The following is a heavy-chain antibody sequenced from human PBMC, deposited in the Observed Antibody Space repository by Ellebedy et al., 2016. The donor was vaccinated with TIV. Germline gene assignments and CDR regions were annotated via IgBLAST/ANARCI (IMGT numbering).Heavy chain of an antibody. Sequence: SETPSLTCTVSGGSTSTYYWNWIRQPPGKGLEWIGYIYYTGSTNYNPSLKSRVTISVDTSKNQFSLKLSSVTAADTAVYYCARDQGGGETFDIWGQGTMGTVSS. V-gene: IGHV4-59*01. J-gene: IGHJ3*02. D-gene: IGHD2-15*01. CDR2: IYYTGST. CDR1: GGSTSTYY. CDR3: ARDQGGGETFDI.